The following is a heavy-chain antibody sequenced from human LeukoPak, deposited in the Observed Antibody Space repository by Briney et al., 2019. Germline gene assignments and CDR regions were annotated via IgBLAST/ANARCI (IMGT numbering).Heavy chain of an antibody. D-gene: IGHD2-2*02. CDR1: GFTFNDYA. Sequence: GGSLRLSCAASGFTFNDYAMYWVRQAPGKGLEWVTLISYDGYDKSYADSVRGRFTISRDNSRDTLYLQMDSLRSEDTAVYYFAKDQEIRMPCSSTSCYTDAFDIWGQGTVVTVSS. J-gene: IGHJ3*02. CDR3: AKDQEIRMPCSSTSCYTDAFDI. V-gene: IGHV3-30-3*01. CDR2: ISYDGYDK.